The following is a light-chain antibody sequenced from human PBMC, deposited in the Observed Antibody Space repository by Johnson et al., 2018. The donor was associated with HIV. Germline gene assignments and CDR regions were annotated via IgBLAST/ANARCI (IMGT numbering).Light chain of an antibody. CDR1: SSNIGNKY. J-gene: IGLJ1*01. CDR2: DNN. Sequence: QSVLTQPPSVSAAPGQKVTISCSGSSSNIGNKYVSCHQQFPGTAPKFLIYDNNKRPSGIPDRFSGSKSGTSATLGITGLQTGDEADYYCGTWDSSLSAGGVFGTGTKVTVL. V-gene: IGLV1-51*01. CDR3: GTWDSSLSAGGV.